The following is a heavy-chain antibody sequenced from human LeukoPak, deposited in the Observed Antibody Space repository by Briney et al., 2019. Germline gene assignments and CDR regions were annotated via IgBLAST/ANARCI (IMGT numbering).Heavy chain of an antibody. CDR1: GFTFSSYW. CDR3: ARGKAAVDYYYGTDV. CDR2: IKQDGSEK. V-gene: IGHV3-7*03. D-gene: IGHD6-13*01. Sequence: GGSLRLSCAASGFTFSSYWMSWVRQAPGKGLEWVANIKQDGSEKYYVDSVKGRFTISRDNAKNSLYLQMNSLRAEDTAVYYCARGKAAVDYYYGTDVWGQGTTVTVSS. J-gene: IGHJ6*02.